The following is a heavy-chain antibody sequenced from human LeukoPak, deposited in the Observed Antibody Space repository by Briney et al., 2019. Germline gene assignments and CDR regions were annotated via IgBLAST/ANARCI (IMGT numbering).Heavy chain of an antibody. J-gene: IGHJ4*02. CDR2: IIPILGIA. CDR1: GGTFSSYA. D-gene: IGHD1-26*01. Sequence: SVKVSCKASGGTFSSYAISWVRQAPGQGLEWMGRIIPILGIANYAQKFQGRVTITADKSTSTAYMELSSLRSEDTAVYYCARGHVRTSGSYYFDYWGQGTLVTVSS. CDR3: ARGHVRTSGSYYFDY. V-gene: IGHV1-69*04.